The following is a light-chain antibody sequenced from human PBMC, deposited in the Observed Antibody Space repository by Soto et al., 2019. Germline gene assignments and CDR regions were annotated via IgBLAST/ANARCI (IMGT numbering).Light chain of an antibody. V-gene: IGKV1-17*01. CDR1: QGIRNA. CDR3: LQHNTYPYT. J-gene: IGKJ2*01. Sequence: DIQMTQSPSSLSASVGDRVSITCRASQGIRNALGWYRQKPGKAPERLMYIASRLQTGVPSRFSGSGSGTEFTLTIYSLQPEEFATYYCLQHNTYPYTFGQGTRLDIK. CDR2: IAS.